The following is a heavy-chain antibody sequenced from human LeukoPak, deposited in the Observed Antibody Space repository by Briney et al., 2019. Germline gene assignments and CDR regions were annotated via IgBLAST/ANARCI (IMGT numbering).Heavy chain of an antibody. V-gene: IGHV3-66*01. CDR2: IYSGGGT. Sequence: PGGSLRLSCAASGFTVSNNYMSWVRQAPGKGLEWVSVIYSGGGTYYADSVQGRFTISRDNSKNTLFLEMNSLRAEDTAVYYCAKSPKTGFLFDYWGKGTLVTVSS. J-gene: IGHJ4*02. D-gene: IGHD1-1*01. CDR1: GFTVSNNY. CDR3: AKSPKTGFLFDY.